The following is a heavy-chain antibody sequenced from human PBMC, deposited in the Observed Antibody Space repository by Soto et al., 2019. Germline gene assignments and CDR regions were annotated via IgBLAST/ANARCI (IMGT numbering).Heavy chain of an antibody. CDR2: ISGRGDST. V-gene: IGHV3-23*01. CDR3: AKGRDNGAVRYHVDV. J-gene: IGHJ4*02. CDR1: GFTFSSYA. Sequence: EGTLRLSCAVSGFTFSSYAMTWFRQAPGKGLEWVSAISGRGDSTYYADAVKGRFTISRDQCKNTLYLQMPSLRAEDTAVYFCAKGRDNGAVRYHVDVWGQGTLVTVSS. D-gene: IGHD2-8*01.